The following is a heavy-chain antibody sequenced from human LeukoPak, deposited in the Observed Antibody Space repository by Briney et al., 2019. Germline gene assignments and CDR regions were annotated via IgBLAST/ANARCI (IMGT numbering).Heavy chain of an antibody. CDR2: IYYSGST. Sequence: SETLSLTCTVSGGSISSSSYYWGWIRQPPGKGLEWIGSIYYSGSTYYNPSLKSRVTMSVDTSKNQFSLKLSSVTAADTAVYYCARGLPITMIVVEPNDAFDIWGQGTMVTVSS. D-gene: IGHD3-22*01. V-gene: IGHV4-39*07. J-gene: IGHJ3*02. CDR3: ARGLPITMIVVEPNDAFDI. CDR1: GGSISSSSYY.